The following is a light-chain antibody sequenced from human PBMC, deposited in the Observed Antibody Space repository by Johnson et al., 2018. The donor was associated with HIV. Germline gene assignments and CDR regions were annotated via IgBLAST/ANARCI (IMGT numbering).Light chain of an antibody. CDR1: SSNIGNNY. CDR2: DNN. J-gene: IGLJ1*01. Sequence: QSVLTQPPSVSAAPGQKVTISCSGSSSNIGNNYVSWYQQLPGTAPKVLIYDNNKRPSGTPDRFSGSKSGTSATLGITGLQTGDEADYYCGTWDDSLSTGGVFGAGTKVTVL. CDR3: GTWDDSLSTGGV. V-gene: IGLV1-51*01.